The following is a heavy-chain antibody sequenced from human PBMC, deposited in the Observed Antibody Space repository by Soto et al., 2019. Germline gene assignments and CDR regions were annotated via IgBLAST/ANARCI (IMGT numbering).Heavy chain of an antibody. J-gene: IGHJ4*02. V-gene: IGHV4-34*01. Sequence: SETLSLTCAVYGGSFSGDYWSWIREPPGKGLEWIGEINHSGSTNYNPSLKSRVTISVDTSKNQFSLKLSSVTAADTAVYYCARGGYSYGGTFDYWGQGTLVTVSS. CDR3: ARGGYSYGGTFDY. CDR2: INHSGST. CDR1: GGSFSGDY. D-gene: IGHD5-18*01.